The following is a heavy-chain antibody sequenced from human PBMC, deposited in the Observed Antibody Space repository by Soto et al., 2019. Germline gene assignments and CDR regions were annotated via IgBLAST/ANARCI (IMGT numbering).Heavy chain of an antibody. CDR1: GYTFTASY. CDR3: ARDSGHYYRSDAFDK. J-gene: IGHJ3*02. D-gene: IGHD1-26*01. CDR2: IDPSGGST. Sequence: QVQLVQSGAEVKKPGASVKVSCKASGYTFTASYMHWVRQAPGQGLEWMGIIDPSGGSTSYSQKFQGRVSMTRDTSTSTVYMELNSLRSEDTAVFYCARDSGHYYRSDAFDKWGQGTRVTVSS. V-gene: IGHV1-46*01.